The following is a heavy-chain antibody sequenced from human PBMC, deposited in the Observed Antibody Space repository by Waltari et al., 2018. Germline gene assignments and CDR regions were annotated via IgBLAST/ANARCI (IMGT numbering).Heavy chain of an antibody. CDR1: GFTFSTFW. CDR2: IKEDGSAT. V-gene: IGHV3-7*01. Sequence: EVQMVESGGGLVQPGGSLTISCEASGFTFSTFWMSWFRQAPGKGLEWVANIKEDGSATYYIDSVRGRLTISRDNAKNSLYLQMSSLRVDDTAMYYCSRDSSGNDYWGQGTLVTVS. J-gene: IGHJ4*02. CDR3: SRDSSGNDY. D-gene: IGHD1-26*01.